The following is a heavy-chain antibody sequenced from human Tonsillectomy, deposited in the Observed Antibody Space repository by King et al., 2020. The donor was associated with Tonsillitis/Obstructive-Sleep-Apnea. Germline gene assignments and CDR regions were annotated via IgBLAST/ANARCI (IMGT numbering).Heavy chain of an antibody. CDR1: GGSISNYY. J-gene: IGHJ3*02. CDR3: ARAGDYDAFDI. D-gene: IGHD4-17*01. CDR2: IYYSGST. V-gene: IGHV4-59*01. Sequence: VQLQESGPGLVKPSETLSLTCTVSGGSISNYYWSWIRQPPGKGLVWIAYIYYSGSTYSNPSLKSRVTLSVDTSKNQFSLKLSSVTAADTAVYYCARAGDYDAFDIWGQGTMVTVSS.